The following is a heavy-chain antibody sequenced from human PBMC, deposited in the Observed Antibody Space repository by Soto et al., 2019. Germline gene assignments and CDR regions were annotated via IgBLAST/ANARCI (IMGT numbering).Heavy chain of an antibody. J-gene: IGHJ4*02. Sequence: PSETLSLTCTVSGGSVSSGSYYLGWIRQSPGKGLDWIGYIYYTGTTKYNPSLKSRVTISVDSSKNQFSLKLDSVTAADTAVYYCARLGGYYQAFDSWGQGTLVTVSS. CDR2: IYYTGTT. CDR3: ARLGGYYQAFDS. D-gene: IGHD3-22*01. V-gene: IGHV4-61*01. CDR1: GGSVSSGSYY.